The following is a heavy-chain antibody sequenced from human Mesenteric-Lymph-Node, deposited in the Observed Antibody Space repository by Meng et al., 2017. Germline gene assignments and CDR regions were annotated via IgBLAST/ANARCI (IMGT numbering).Heavy chain of an antibody. CDR3: AREGKPGIAAAGLYYFDY. J-gene: IGHJ4*02. D-gene: IGHD6-13*01. Sequence: GGSLRLSCAASGFTFSDYYMSWVRQAPGKGLEWVANIKRDGSEKYYVDSVRGRFTISRDNAKNSLYLQMNSLRAEDTAVYYCAREGKPGIAAAGLYYFDYWGQGTLVTVSS. CDR2: IKRDGSEK. V-gene: IGHV3-7*01. CDR1: GFTFSDYY.